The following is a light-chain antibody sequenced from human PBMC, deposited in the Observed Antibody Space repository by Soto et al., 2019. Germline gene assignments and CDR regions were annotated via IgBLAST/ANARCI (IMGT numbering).Light chain of an antibody. Sequence: QSVLTQPPSVSGAPGQWVTISCTGSSSNIGAGYDVHWYQQLPGTAPRVLIYGNTNRPSGVPDRFSGSKSGTSASLAITGLQAEDEADYYCQSYDTSLSGWVFGGGTKLTVL. CDR1: SSNIGAGYD. V-gene: IGLV1-40*01. CDR3: QSYDTSLSGWV. J-gene: IGLJ3*02. CDR2: GNT.